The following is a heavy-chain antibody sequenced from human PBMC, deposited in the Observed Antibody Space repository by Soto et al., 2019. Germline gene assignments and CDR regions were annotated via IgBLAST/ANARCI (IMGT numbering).Heavy chain of an antibody. J-gene: IGHJ6*02. D-gene: IGHD2-15*01. Sequence: SETLSLTCTVAGGSISSGGYYWSWIRQPPGKGLEWIGYIYYSGSTYYNPSLKSRVTISVDTSKNQFSLKLSSVTAADTAVYYCAREGVVAAVSVYYYYGMDVWGQGTTVTVSS. V-gene: IGHV4-30-4*01. CDR2: IYYSGST. CDR1: GGSISSGGYY. CDR3: AREGVVAAVSVYYYYGMDV.